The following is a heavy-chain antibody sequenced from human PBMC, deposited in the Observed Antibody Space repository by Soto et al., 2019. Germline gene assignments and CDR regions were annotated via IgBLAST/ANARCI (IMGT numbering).Heavy chain of an antibody. CDR1: GGSITNNNW. Sequence: PSETLSLTCNVSGGSITNNNWLSWFRQPPGKGLEWIGAIYHSGHTNFNPSLKSRATLSLDYSENQFSLKLTSATAADTAIYYCASIAYSASGFDYWGQGTLVTVSS. J-gene: IGHJ4*02. CDR3: ASIAYSASGFDY. V-gene: IGHV4-4*02. D-gene: IGHD1-26*01. CDR2: IYHSGHT.